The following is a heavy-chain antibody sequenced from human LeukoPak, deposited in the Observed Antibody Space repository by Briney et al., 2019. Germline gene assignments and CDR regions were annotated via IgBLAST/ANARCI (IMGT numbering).Heavy chain of an antibody. D-gene: IGHD3-10*01. J-gene: IGHJ5*02. V-gene: IGHV1-24*01. Sequence: ASVTVSCKVSAYTLTELSIHWVRQAPGKGLEWMGGFDPEYGETVYAQKFQGRVTMTEDTSTDTTYMDLSSLKSEDTAVYYCATFTRGGSGNIRPYNWLDPWGQGTLVTVSS. CDR3: ATFTRGGSGNIRPYNWLDP. CDR1: AYTLTELS. CDR2: FDPEYGET.